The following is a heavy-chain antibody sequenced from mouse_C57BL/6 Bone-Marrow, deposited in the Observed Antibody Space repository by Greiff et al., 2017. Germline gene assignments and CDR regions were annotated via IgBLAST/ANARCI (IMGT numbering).Heavy chain of an antibody. V-gene: IGHV1-59*01. CDR1: GYTFTSYW. CDR3: ARPHDYYGSSYDYFDY. CDR2: IDPSDSYT. J-gene: IGHJ2*01. D-gene: IGHD1-1*01. Sequence: QVQLQQPGAELVRPGTSVKLSCKASGYTFTSYWMHWVKQRPGQGLEWIGVIDPSDSYTNYNQKFKGKATLTVDTSSSTAYMQLSSLTSEDSAVYYCARPHDYYGSSYDYFDYWGQGTTLTVSS.